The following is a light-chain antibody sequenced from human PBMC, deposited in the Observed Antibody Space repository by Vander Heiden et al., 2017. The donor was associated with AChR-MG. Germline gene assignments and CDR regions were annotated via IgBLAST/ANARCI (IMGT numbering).Light chain of an antibody. J-gene: IGKJ2*01. V-gene: IGKV1-5*03. CDR1: QSISSW. Sequence: DIQMTQSPSTLSASVGDRVTITCRASQSISSWLAWYQQKPGKAPKLLIYKASSLESGVPSRFSGSGSGTEFTLTISSLQPDDFATYYIQQYNNYSFGQGTKLEIK. CDR3: QQYNNYS. CDR2: KAS.